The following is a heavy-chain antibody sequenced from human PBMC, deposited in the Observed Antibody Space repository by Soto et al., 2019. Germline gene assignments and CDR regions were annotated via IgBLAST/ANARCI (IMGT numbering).Heavy chain of an antibody. D-gene: IGHD3-22*01. CDR3: ARVDSSGSYFDS. Sequence: QVQLQESGPGLVKPSETLSLTCTVSGGSISSYYWSWIRQPPGKGLEWIAYIYYTGSTNYNPSLKRRVTLSADTSKNQFSLKLSSVPAADTAMYYCARVDSSGSYFDSWGQGTLVTVSS. V-gene: IGHV4-59*01. J-gene: IGHJ4*02. CDR2: IYYTGST. CDR1: GGSISSYY.